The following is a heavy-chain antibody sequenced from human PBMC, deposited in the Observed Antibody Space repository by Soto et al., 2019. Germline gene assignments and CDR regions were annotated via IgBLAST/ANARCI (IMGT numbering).Heavy chain of an antibody. CDR1: SGSIDTTNW. Sequence: QVQLQESGPGLVKPSGTLSLTCAVSSGSIDTTNWWSWVRQPPGKGLEWIGEIFHSGNTYYNPSLATRVTIAVATSKNQFSLNLRSVTAAATAVYYCARRTWGMDVWGQGTTVTVSS. CDR2: IFHSGNT. CDR3: ARRTWGMDV. J-gene: IGHJ6*02. D-gene: IGHD2-8*01. V-gene: IGHV4-4*02.